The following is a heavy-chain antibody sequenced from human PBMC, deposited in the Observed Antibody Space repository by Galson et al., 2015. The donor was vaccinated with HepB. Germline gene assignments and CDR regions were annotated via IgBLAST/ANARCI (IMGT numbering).Heavy chain of an antibody. D-gene: IGHD2-15*01. V-gene: IGHV5-51*01. CDR2: IYPGDSDT. CDR1: GYSFTSYW. CDR3: ARHDGLGHCSGGSCRIGSFDY. J-gene: IGHJ4*02. Sequence: QSGAEVTKPGESLKISCKGSGYSFTSYWIGWVRQMPGKGLEWMGIIYPGDSDTRYSPSFQGQVTISADKSISTAYLQWSSLKASDTAMYYCARHDGLGHCSGGSCRIGSFDYWGQGTLVTVSS.